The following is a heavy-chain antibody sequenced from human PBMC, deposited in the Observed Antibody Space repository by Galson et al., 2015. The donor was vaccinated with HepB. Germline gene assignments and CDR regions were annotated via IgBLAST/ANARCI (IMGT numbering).Heavy chain of an antibody. Sequence: SLRLSCAASGFTFSSYGMHWVRQAPGKGLEWVAVIWYDGSNKYYADSVKGRFTISRDNSKNTLYLQMNSLRAEDTAVYYCAKDPTSCSSTSCYPDFPDVWGQGTTVTVSS. V-gene: IGHV3-33*06. D-gene: IGHD2-2*01. CDR3: AKDPTSCSSTSCYPDFPDV. J-gene: IGHJ6*02. CDR2: IWYDGSNK. CDR1: GFTFSSYG.